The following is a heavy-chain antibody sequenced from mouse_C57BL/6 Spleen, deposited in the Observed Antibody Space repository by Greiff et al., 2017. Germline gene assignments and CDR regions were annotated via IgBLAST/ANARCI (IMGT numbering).Heavy chain of an antibody. CDR3: ARNLDSSGYAYYAMDY. J-gene: IGHJ4*01. V-gene: IGHV1-7*01. Sequence: VQLQQSGAELAKPGASVKLSCKASGYTFTSYWMHWVKQRPGQGLEWIGYINPSSGYTKYNQKFKDKATLTADKSSSTAYMQLSSLTYEDSAVYDCARNLDSSGYAYYAMDYWGQGTSVTVSS. D-gene: IGHD3-2*02. CDR1: GYTFTSYW. CDR2: INPSSGYT.